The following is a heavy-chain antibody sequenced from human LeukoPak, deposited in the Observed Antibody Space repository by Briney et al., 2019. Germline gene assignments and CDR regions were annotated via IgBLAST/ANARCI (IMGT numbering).Heavy chain of an antibody. J-gene: IGHJ4*02. V-gene: IGHV3-23*01. CDR2: ISDSGGST. CDR1: GFTVSSNY. Sequence: GGSLRLSCAASGFTVSSNYMSWVRQAPGKGLEWVAGISDSGGSTNYADSVKGRFTISRDNAKNTLYLQMNSLRAEDTAVYFCAKRGVVIRVILVGFHKQAYYFDSWGQGALVTVSS. D-gene: IGHD3-10*01. CDR3: AKRGVVIRVILVGFHKQAYYFDS.